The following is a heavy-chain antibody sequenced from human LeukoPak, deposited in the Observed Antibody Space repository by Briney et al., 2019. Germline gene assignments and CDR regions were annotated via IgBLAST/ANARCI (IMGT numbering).Heavy chain of an antibody. CDR3: AKESGYDVDFDY. J-gene: IGHJ4*02. D-gene: IGHD5-12*01. Sequence: GGSLRLSCAASGFTFSDYYMSWIRQAPGKGLEWVSYISSSGSTIYYADSVKGRFTISRDNSKNTLYLQMNSLRADDTAVYYCAKESGYDVDFDYWGQGTLVTVSS. V-gene: IGHV3-11*01. CDR2: ISSSGSTI. CDR1: GFTFSDYY.